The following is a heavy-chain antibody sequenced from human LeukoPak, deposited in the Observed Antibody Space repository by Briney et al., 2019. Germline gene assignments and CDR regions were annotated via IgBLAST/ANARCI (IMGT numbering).Heavy chain of an antibody. D-gene: IGHD4-17*01. Sequence: PSETLSLTCTVSGGSVSSGSYYWSWIRQPPGKGLEWIGYIYYSGSTNYNPSLKSRVTISVDTSKNQFSLKLSSVTAADTAVYYCASASFYGDYTPLSFDYWGQGTLVTVSS. CDR2: IYYSGST. V-gene: IGHV4-61*01. CDR1: GGSVSSGSYY. J-gene: IGHJ4*02. CDR3: ASASFYGDYTPLSFDY.